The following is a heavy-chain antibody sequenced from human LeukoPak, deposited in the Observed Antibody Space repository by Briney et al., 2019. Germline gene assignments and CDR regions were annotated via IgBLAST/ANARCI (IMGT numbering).Heavy chain of an antibody. CDR1: GYTFIGYY. Sequence: ASVKVSCKASGYTFIGYYMNWVRQAPGQGLEWMGWINPNSGVTKYAQKFQGRVTMTRDTSISTAYMELSRLRSDDTAVYYCARASIAPDYWGQGTLVTVSS. J-gene: IGHJ4*02. V-gene: IGHV1-2*02. CDR3: ARASIAPDY. CDR2: INPNSGVT. D-gene: IGHD6-6*01.